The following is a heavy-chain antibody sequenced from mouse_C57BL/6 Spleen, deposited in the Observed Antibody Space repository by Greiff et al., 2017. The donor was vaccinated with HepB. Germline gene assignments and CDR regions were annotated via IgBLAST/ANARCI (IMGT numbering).Heavy chain of an antibody. V-gene: IGHV1-66*01. CDR1: GYSFTSYY. D-gene: IGHD1-1*01. CDR3: ARSRYYDSSPDY. Sequence: VKLMESGPELVKPGASVKISCKASGYSFTSYYIHWVKQRPGQGLEWIGWIYPGSGNTKYNEKFKGKATLTADTSSSTAYMQLSSLTSEDSAVYYCARSRYYDSSPDYWGQGTTLTVSS. CDR2: IYPGSGNT. J-gene: IGHJ2*01.